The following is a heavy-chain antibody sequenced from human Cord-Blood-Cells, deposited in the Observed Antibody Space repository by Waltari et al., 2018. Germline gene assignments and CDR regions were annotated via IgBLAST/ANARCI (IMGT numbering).Heavy chain of an antibody. Sequence: SGFTFSSYAMSWVRQDPGKGLEWVSAISGSGGSTYYACSVKGRFTISRDNSKNTLYLQMNSLRAEDTAVYYCAKDPPEDSLDYWGQGTLVTVSS. V-gene: IGHV3-23*01. CDR3: AKDPPEDSLDY. J-gene: IGHJ4*02. CDR1: GFTFSSYA. CDR2: ISGSGGST. D-gene: IGHD2-15*01.